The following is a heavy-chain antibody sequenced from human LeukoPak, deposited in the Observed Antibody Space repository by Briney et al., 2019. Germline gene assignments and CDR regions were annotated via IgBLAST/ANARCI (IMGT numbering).Heavy chain of an antibody. J-gene: IGHJ4*02. Sequence: GGALRLSCVASGFTFSTYWMNWVRQAPGKGLERVGTISPDGSDKYYVDSVKGRFTISRDNAKTSLYLQMNSLRAEDTAVYYCAKDTYTPSGTYYLYYFDCWGQGTLVTVSS. CDR2: ISPDGSDK. D-gene: IGHD1-26*01. V-gene: IGHV3-7*03. CDR1: GFTFSTYW. CDR3: AKDTYTPSGTYYLYYFDC.